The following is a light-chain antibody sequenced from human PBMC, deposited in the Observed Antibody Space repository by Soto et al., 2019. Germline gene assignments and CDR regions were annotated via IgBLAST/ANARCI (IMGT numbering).Light chain of an antibody. CDR2: AAS. V-gene: IGKV1-39*01. CDR1: QSISRY. CDR3: QQNYRATPWT. Sequence: DIQMTQSPSSLSASVGDRITITCRASQSISRYLNWYQHKPGKAPKLLINAASSLERGVPSRFSGGGSGTDFTLNISRLQPDDFATYYCQQNYRATPWTFGQGPKVDIK. J-gene: IGKJ1*01.